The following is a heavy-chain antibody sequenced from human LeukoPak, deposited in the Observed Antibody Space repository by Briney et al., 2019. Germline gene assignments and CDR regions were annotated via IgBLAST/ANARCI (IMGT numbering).Heavy chain of an antibody. D-gene: IGHD5-18*01. CDR1: GYSISSGYY. CDR2: INHSGST. Sequence: SETLSLTCAVSGYSISSGYYWGWIRQPPGKGLEWIGEINHSGSTNYNPSLKSRVTISVDTSKNQFSLKLSSVTAADTAVYYCARLGYSYGYDYWGQGTLVTVSS. CDR3: ARLGYSYGYDY. J-gene: IGHJ4*02. V-gene: IGHV4-38-2*01.